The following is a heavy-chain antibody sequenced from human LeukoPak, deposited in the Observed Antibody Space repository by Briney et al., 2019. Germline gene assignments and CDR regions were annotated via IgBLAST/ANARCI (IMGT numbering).Heavy chain of an antibody. J-gene: IGHJ4*02. Sequence: GGSLRLSCAASGFTFNSYAMSWVRQAPGKGLEWVSAISGSGGSTYYADSVKGRFTISRDNSKNTLYLQMNSLRAEDTAVYYCAKDLVGYSSSSNYWGQGTLVTVSS. V-gene: IGHV3-23*01. CDR2: ISGSGGST. CDR1: GFTFNSYA. D-gene: IGHD6-6*01. CDR3: AKDLVGYSSSSNY.